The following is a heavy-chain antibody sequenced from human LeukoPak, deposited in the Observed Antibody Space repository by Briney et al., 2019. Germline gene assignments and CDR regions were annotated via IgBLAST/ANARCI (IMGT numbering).Heavy chain of an antibody. V-gene: IGHV3-53*01. CDR2: IYSGGNT. CDR1: EFSVRRDY. Sequence: GGSLRLSGAASEFSVRRDYMAALRQAPGKGLEWVSLIYSGGNTYYADSVKGRFTISRDNSKNTLYFQMSSLRADDTAVYYCASMPSSGGSDDSVESWGQGTLVTVSS. CDR3: ASMPSSGGSDDSVES. D-gene: IGHD2-15*01. J-gene: IGHJ4*02.